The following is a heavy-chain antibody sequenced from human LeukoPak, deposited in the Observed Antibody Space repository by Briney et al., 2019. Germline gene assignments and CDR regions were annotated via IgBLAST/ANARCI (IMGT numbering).Heavy chain of an antibody. J-gene: IGHJ4*02. Sequence: GGSVRLSCAASGFTFSSHWMTWVRQAPGKGLEWVANIKEDGTRKNYMDSVKGRFTISRDNSKNSLSLQMNSLTAEDTAIYYCAIATTGRGAFGSWGQGTLVSVSS. CDR1: GFTFSSHW. V-gene: IGHV3-7*01. CDR3: AIATTGRGAFGS. CDR2: IKEDGTRK. D-gene: IGHD1-1*01.